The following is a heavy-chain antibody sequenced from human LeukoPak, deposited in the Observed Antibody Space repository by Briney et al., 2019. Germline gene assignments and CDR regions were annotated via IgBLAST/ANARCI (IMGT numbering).Heavy chain of an antibody. CDR2: IWYDGSNK. V-gene: IGHV3-33*01. CDR1: GFTFSGYG. CDR3: ARGVYPDPDYFDY. J-gene: IGHJ4*02. D-gene: IGHD5/OR15-5a*01. Sequence: GGSLRLSCAASGFTFSGYGMHWVRQAPGKGLEWVAVIWYDGSNKYYADSVKGRFTISRDNSKNTLYLQMNSLRAEDTAVYYCARGVYPDPDYFDYWGQGTLVTVSS.